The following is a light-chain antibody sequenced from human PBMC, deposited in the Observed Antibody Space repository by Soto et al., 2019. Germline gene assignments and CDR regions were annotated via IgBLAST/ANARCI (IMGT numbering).Light chain of an antibody. CDR2: AAS. CDR1: QYIGRY. CDR3: QQTYRTPLT. Sequence: DIQVTQAPCSLSASVGDRVTITCRAGQYIGRYLNWYQQKPGKAPKLLIYAASSLHSGVPSRFSGSGSGTDFTLTISSLQPEDFATYSCQQTYRTPLTFGGGTKWIS. V-gene: IGKV1-39*01. J-gene: IGKJ4*01.